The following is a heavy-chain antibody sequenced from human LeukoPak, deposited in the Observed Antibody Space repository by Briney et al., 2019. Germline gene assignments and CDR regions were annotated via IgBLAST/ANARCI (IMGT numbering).Heavy chain of an antibody. CDR1: GFTFSSYG. CDR2: IWYDGSNK. J-gene: IGHJ4*02. CDR3: ARDGGVVVVAATESYFDY. Sequence: GGSLRLSCAASGFTFSSYGMHWVRQAPGKGLEWVAVIWYDGSNKYYADSVKGRFTISRDNSKNTLYLQMNSLRAEDTAVYYCARDGGVVVVAATESYFDYWGQGTLVTVSS. V-gene: IGHV3-33*01. D-gene: IGHD2-15*01.